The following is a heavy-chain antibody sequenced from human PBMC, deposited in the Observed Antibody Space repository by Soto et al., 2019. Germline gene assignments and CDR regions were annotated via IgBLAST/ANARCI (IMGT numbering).Heavy chain of an antibody. CDR3: GKEGYMRSDWYGQFDY. Sequence: GGSLRLSCSASGFTFNSYAMHWVRQAPGKGLEFVSAISSYGADTYYADSVKGRFAISRDNSKNTLYLQMSSLRAEDTALYYCGKEGYMRSDWYGQFDYWGQGALVTV. D-gene: IGHD6-19*01. CDR1: GFTFNSYA. J-gene: IGHJ4*02. V-gene: IGHV3-64D*06. CDR2: ISSYGADT.